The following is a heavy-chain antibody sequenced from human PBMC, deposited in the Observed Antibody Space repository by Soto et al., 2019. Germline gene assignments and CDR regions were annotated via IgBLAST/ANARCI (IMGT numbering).Heavy chain of an antibody. V-gene: IGHV3-7*01. CDR2: IKEDGSEK. Sequence: MTWVRQAPGKGLEWVANIKEDGSEKHYVDSVKGRFTISRDNAKNSLYLQMNSLRVEDTAVYFCSRDVVVGAKALNYWGQGALVTVSS. CDR3: SRDVVVGAKALNY. D-gene: IGHD2-15*01. J-gene: IGHJ4*02.